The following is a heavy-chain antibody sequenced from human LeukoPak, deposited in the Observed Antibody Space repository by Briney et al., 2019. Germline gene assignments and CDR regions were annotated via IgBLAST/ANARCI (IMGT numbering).Heavy chain of an antibody. CDR3: ARGAAGRWNFDY. Sequence: SETLSLTCTVSGGSISSYYWSWIRQPPGKGLEWIGYIYHSGSTNYNPSLKSRVTISVDKSKNQFSLKLSSVTAADTAVYYCARGAAGRWNFDYWGQGTLVTVSS. V-gene: IGHV4-59*12. D-gene: IGHD6-13*01. CDR1: GGSISSYY. J-gene: IGHJ4*02. CDR2: IYHSGST.